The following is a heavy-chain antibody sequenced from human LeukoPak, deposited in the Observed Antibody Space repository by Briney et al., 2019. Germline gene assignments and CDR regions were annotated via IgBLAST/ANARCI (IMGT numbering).Heavy chain of an antibody. D-gene: IGHD2-2*02. CDR3: ARGVDCSSTSCYTGYYYYMDV. CDR2: IYYSGST. V-gene: IGHV4-39*01. Sequence: SETLSLTCTVSGSSISSSSYYWGWIRQPPGKGLEWIGSIYYSGSTYYNPSLKSRVTISVDTSKNQFSLKLSSVTAADTAVYYCARGVDCSSTSCYTGYYYYMDVWGKGTTVTVSS. J-gene: IGHJ6*03. CDR1: GSSISSSSYY.